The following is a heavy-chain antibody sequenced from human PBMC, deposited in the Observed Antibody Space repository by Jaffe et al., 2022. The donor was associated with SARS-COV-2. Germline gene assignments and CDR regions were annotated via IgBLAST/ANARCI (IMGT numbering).Heavy chain of an antibody. V-gene: IGHV1-18*01. CDR3: ARVGYSSSWYFPKPDYYYYYGMDV. CDR1: GYTFTSYG. D-gene: IGHD6-13*01. Sequence: QVQLVQSGAEVKKPGASVKVSCKASGYTFTSYGISWVRQAPGQGLEWMGWISAYNGNTNYAQKLQGRVTMTTDTSTSTAYMELRSLRSDDTAVYYCARVGYSSSWYFPKPDYYYYYGMDVWGQGTTVTVSS. J-gene: IGHJ6*02. CDR2: ISAYNGNT.